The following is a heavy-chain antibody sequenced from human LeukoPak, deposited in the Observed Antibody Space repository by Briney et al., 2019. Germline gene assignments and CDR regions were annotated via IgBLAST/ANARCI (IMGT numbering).Heavy chain of an antibody. D-gene: IGHD1-7*01. Sequence: PGGSLRLSCAASGFTFSSYSMNWVRQAPGKGLEWVSSISSSSSYIYYADSVKGRFTISRDNAKNSLYLQMNSLRAEDTAVYYCARDLGNYVSAFDYWGQGTLVTVSS. CDR1: GFTFSSYS. J-gene: IGHJ4*02. V-gene: IGHV3-21*01. CDR2: ISSSSSYI. CDR3: ARDLGNYVSAFDY.